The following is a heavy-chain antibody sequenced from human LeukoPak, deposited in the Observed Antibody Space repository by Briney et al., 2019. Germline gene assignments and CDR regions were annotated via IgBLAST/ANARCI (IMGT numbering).Heavy chain of an antibody. Sequence: GGSLRLSCEVSGFTFSSYGMHWVRQAPGRGLEWVAFIQFHGSDIFYADSVEGRFTISRDNSKNTLYLQMNSLRPEDTAVYYCAKDNPIEKVPGLGPGSWGQGTLVTVSS. V-gene: IGHV3-30*02. J-gene: IGHJ5*02. CDR2: IQFHGSDI. CDR1: GFTFSSYG. CDR3: AKDNPIEKVPGLGPGS. D-gene: IGHD2-2*01.